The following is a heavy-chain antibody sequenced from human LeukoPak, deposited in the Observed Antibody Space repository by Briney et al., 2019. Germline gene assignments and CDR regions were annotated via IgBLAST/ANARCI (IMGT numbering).Heavy chain of an antibody. J-gene: IGHJ6*02. CDR1: GGTFSSYG. CDR3: ARTGENPPAATLYGMDV. D-gene: IGHD2-15*01. Sequence: SVKVSCKASGGTFSSYGISWVRQAPGQGLEWMGGIVPIFGTANYAQKFQGRVTITADESTSTAYMELSSLRSEDTAVYYCARTGENPPAATLYGMDVWGQGTTVTVSS. V-gene: IGHV1-69*13. CDR2: IVPIFGTA.